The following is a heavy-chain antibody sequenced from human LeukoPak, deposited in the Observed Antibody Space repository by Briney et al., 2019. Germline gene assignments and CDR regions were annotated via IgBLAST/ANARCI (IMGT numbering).Heavy chain of an antibody. D-gene: IGHD1-14*01. J-gene: IGHJ4*02. CDR2: IYDTGST. CDR3: ARHNPEFRYGLFDY. CDR1: GGSINNYY. V-gene: IGHV4-59*08. Sequence: LETLSLTCTVSGGSINNYYWSWIRQPPGKGLEWIGYIYDTGSTNYNPSLKSRVTISVDTSKNQFSLKLSSVTAADTAVYYCARHNPEFRYGLFDYWGQGTLGTVSS.